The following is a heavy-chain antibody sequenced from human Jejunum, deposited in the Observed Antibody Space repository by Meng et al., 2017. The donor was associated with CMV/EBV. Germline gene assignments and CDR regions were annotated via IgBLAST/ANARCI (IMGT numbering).Heavy chain of an antibody. V-gene: IGHV3-48*03. Sequence: LSCAASGFTFRSYEMSWIRQAPGKGLEWLAYISSSGSTTYYADSVKGRFTIFRDNAKNSLHLQMNSLRADDTAVYYCARDLQFSTWGQGTLVTVSS. D-gene: IGHD4-11*01. CDR3: ARDLQFST. CDR1: GFTFRSYE. CDR2: ISSSGSTT. J-gene: IGHJ5*02.